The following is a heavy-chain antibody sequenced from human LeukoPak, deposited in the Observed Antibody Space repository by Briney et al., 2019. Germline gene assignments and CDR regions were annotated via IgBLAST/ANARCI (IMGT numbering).Heavy chain of an antibody. CDR3: ARDAYGVFDY. J-gene: IGHJ4*02. V-gene: IGHV3-21*01. Sequence: GGSLRLSCAASGFTFSSYSMNWVRQAPGKGLEWVSSISSSSSYIYYADSVKGRFTISRDNAKNSLYLQMSSLGAEDTAVYYCARDAYGVFDYWGQGTLVTVSS. D-gene: IGHD4-17*01. CDR2: ISSSSSYI. CDR1: GFTFSSYS.